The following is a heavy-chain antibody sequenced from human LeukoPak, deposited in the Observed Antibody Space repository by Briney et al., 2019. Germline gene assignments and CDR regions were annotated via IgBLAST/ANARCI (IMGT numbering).Heavy chain of an antibody. CDR2: ISTSSSYI. Sequence: GGSLRLSCAASGFTFSTYSMTWVRQAPGKGLEWVSSISTSSSYIYYADSVKGRFTISRDNAKNSLFLQMNSLRAEDTAVYYCARADSSSWYAYYYMDVWGKGTTVTVSS. CDR3: ARADSSSWYAYYYMDV. D-gene: IGHD6-13*01. V-gene: IGHV3-21*01. J-gene: IGHJ6*03. CDR1: GFTFSTYS.